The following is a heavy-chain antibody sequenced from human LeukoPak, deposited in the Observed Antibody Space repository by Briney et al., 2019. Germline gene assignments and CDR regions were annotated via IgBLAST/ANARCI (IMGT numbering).Heavy chain of an antibody. CDR3: ANSGDYGSGNFRWRHFGD. J-gene: IGHJ4*02. D-gene: IGHD3-10*01. CDR1: GFTFSTYS. Sequence: GGSLRLSCAASGFTFSTYSMNWVRQAPGKGLEWVAVISGGGGLTYYADSVKGRFTITRDNSKNTVYLQMSSLRAEDTAMFFCANSGDYGSGNFRWRHFGDWGQGSLVTVCS. CDR2: ISGGGGLT. V-gene: IGHV3-23*01.